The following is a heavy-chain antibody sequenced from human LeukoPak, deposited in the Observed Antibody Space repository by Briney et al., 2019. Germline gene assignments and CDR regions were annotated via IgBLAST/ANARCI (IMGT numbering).Heavy chain of an antibody. V-gene: IGHV1-2*06. D-gene: IGHD3-10*01. J-gene: IGHJ4*02. CDR2: INPNSGGT. Sequence: ASVKISCKASGYTFTGYYMHWVRQAPGQGLEWMGRINPNSGGTNYAQKFQGRVTMTRDTSISTAYMELSSLRSDDTAVYYCAREKFGELPTTDYWGQGTLVTVSS. CDR1: GYTFTGYY. CDR3: AREKFGELPTTDY.